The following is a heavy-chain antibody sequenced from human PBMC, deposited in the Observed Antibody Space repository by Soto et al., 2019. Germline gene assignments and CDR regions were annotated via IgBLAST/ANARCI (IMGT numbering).Heavy chain of an antibody. CDR1: GGSISSYY. V-gene: IGHV4-59*01. J-gene: IGHJ6*03. Sequence: SETLSLTCTVSGGSISSYYWSWIRQPPGKGLEWIGYIYYSGSTNYNPSLKSRVTISVDTSKNQFSLKLSSVTAADTAVYYCARALYCSGGSCYSDYYYYMDVWGKGTTVTVSS. CDR2: IYYSGST. D-gene: IGHD2-15*01. CDR3: ARALYCSGGSCYSDYYYYMDV.